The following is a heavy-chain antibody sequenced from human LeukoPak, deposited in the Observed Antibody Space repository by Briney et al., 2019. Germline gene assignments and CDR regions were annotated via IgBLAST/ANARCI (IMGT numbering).Heavy chain of an antibody. CDR1: GGLISISTYY. CDR3: AREANYYGSGSYFEGTFDH. D-gene: IGHD3-10*01. J-gene: IGHJ4*02. Sequence: SETLSLTCTVSGGLISISTYYWGWIRQPPGKGLEWIGSIYYSGTTHYHPSLKSRVPIAVDTPKNQFSLKLISVTAADTAVYYCAREANYYGSGSYFEGTFDHWGQGSLVIVSS. V-gene: IGHV4-39*07. CDR2: IYYSGTT.